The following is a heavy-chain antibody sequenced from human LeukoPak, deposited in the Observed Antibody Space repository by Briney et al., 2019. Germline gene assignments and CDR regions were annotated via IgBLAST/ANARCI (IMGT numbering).Heavy chain of an antibody. Sequence: GGSLRLSCAASGVTFSGYYMNWIRQAPGKGLEWISYISGSGSSKYHADSVKGRFTISRDNAKNSLYLQMDSLRAEDTSVYYCAKEAVNGYLDYWGQGTLVTVSS. CDR3: AKEAVNGYLDY. D-gene: IGHD3-9*01. V-gene: IGHV3-11*04. J-gene: IGHJ4*02. CDR1: GVTFSGYY. CDR2: ISGSGSSK.